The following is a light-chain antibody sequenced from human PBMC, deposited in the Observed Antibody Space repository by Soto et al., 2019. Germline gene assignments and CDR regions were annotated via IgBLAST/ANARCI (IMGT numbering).Light chain of an antibody. V-gene: IGKV1-16*01. CDR2: RAS. CDR1: QGISTY. J-gene: IGKJ1*01. CDR3: LQTYSTPWT. Sequence: DIQMTQSPYSLSASVGDRVTITCRASQGISTYLAWFQQKPGKAPKSLIYRASTSQSGVPSRFSGSGSGTDFTLTISSLQPEDFATYYCLQTYSTPWTFGQGTKVEIK.